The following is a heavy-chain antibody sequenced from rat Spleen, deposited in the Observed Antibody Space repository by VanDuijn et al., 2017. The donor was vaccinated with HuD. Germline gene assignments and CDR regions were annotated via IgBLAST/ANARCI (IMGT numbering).Heavy chain of an antibody. CDR2: ILYDDSRT. D-gene: IGHD1-11*01. V-gene: IGHV5S10*01. Sequence: EVRLVESGGGLVQPGRSLRLSCAASGFTFSDYNMAWVRQTPKKGLEWVATILYDDSRTFYRDSVKGRFTISRDNAKSTLYLQMDSLRSEDTATYYCARRYDFDYWGQGVMVTVSS. J-gene: IGHJ2*01. CDR3: ARRYDFDY. CDR1: GFTFSDYN.